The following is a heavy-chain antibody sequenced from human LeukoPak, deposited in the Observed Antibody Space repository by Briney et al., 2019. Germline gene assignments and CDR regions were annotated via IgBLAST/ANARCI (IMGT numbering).Heavy chain of an antibody. CDR3: ASGTRRSTSIGLN. CDR2: ISSSSSYI. D-gene: IGHD2-2*01. V-gene: IGHV3-21*01. CDR1: GFTFSSYS. Sequence: VGSLRLSCAASGFTFSSYSMNWVRQAPGKGLEWVSSISSSSSYIYYADSVKGRFTISRDNAKNSLYLQMNSLRAEDTAVYYCASGTRRSTSIGLNWAQGTLVTVSS. J-gene: IGHJ4*02.